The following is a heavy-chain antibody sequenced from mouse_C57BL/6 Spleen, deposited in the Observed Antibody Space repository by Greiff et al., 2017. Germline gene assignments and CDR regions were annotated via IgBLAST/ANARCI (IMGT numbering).Heavy chain of an antibody. Sequence: QVQLQQSGAELARPGASVKMSCKASGYTFTSYTMHWVKQRPGQGLEWIGYINPSCGYTKYNQKFKDKATLTADKSSSTSYMQLSSLTSEDSAVYYCARGNLITTVVAFDYWGQGTTLTVSS. J-gene: IGHJ2*01. CDR1: GYTFTSYT. CDR2: INPSCGYT. CDR3: ARGNLITTVVAFDY. V-gene: IGHV1-4*01. D-gene: IGHD1-1*01.